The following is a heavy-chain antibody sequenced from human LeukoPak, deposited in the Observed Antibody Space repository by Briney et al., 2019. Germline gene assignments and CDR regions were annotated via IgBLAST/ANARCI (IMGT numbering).Heavy chain of an antibody. CDR2: IYYTGST. J-gene: IGHJ4*02. CDR1: GGSASSTEFY. Sequence: ASETLSLTCTVSGGSASSTEFYWGWIRQPPGTGLQWIGNIYYTGSTYYNPSLNSRVTMSVDTSQNQFSLKMTSVTAAGTAVYYCARLSKGRYFDYIFDYWGQGTLVTVSS. D-gene: IGHD3-9*01. CDR3: ARLSKGRYFDYIFDY. V-gene: IGHV4-39*01.